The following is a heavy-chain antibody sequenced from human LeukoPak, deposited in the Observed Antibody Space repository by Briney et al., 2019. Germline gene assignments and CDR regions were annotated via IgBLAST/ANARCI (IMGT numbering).Heavy chain of an antibody. CDR2: IKQDGSEE. CDR1: GFTFSSYA. CDR3: ARDDDDSSGYYGLFDP. V-gene: IGHV3-7*01. D-gene: IGHD3-22*01. Sequence: PGGSLRLSCAASGFTFSSYAMSWVRQAPGKGLEWVANIKQDGSEEYYVDSVKGRFTISRDNAKNSLYLQMNSLRAEDTAVYYCARDDDDSSGYYGLFDPWGQGTLVTVSS. J-gene: IGHJ5*02.